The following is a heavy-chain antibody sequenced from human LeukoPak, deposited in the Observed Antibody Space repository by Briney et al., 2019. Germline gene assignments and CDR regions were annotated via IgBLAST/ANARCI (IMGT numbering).Heavy chain of an antibody. J-gene: IGHJ4*02. V-gene: IGHV4-59*01. CDR1: AGSIRNYY. CDR3: ARDRGLSAD. CDR2: IHYSVST. Sequence: KPSETLSLTCTVSAGSIRNYYWSWVRQPPGKGLEWIGYIHYSVSTNYNPSLKSRVTISVDTSKNQFSLKLNSVTSADTAVYYCARDRGLSADWGQGTLVTVSS.